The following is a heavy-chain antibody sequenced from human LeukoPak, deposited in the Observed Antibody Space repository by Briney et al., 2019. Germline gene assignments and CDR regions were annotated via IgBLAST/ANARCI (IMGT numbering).Heavy chain of an antibody. V-gene: IGHV4-38-2*02. CDR1: GYSISSGYY. J-gene: IGHJ4*02. D-gene: IGHD2-15*01. Sequence: SETLSLTCTVSGYSISSGYYWGWIRQPPGKGLEWIGSIYHSGRTFYNPSLKSRVTISVDTSKNQFSLKLTSVTAADTAVYYCARRRGSGGSSYFDYWGQGTLVTVSS. CDR2: IYHSGRT. CDR3: ARRRGSGGSSYFDY.